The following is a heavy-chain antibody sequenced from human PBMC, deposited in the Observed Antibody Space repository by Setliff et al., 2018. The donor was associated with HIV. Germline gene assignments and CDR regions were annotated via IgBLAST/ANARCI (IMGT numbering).Heavy chain of an antibody. CDR3: ARADCSGGSCYSPGY. D-gene: IGHD2-15*01. J-gene: IGHJ4*02. CDR2: IYDRGGT. Sequence: SETLSLICTVSGGSISSYYWSWIRQPPEKGLEWIGYIYDRGGTNYNPSLKSRVTISLDTSKNQFSLKLNSVTAADTAVYYCARADCSGGSCYSPGYWGQGTQVTVSS. V-gene: IGHV4-59*01. CDR1: GGSISSYY.